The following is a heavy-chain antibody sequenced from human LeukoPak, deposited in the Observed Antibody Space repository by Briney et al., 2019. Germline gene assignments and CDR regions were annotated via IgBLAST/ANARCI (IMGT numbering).Heavy chain of an antibody. Sequence: ASVKVSCKASGYTFTSYYMHWVRQAPGQGLEWMGWINPNSGGTNYAQKFQGRVPMTRDTSISTAYMELSRLRSDDTAVYYCAVRGAVDGSFRPWGQGTLVTVSS. D-gene: IGHD5-24*01. CDR1: GYTFTSYY. CDR2: INPNSGGT. CDR3: AVRGAVDGSFRP. J-gene: IGHJ5*02. V-gene: IGHV1-2*02.